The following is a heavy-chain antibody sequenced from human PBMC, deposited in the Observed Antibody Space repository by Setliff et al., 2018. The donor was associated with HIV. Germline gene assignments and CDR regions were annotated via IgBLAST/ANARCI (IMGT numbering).Heavy chain of an antibody. J-gene: IGHJ3*02. Sequence: ASVKVSCKTSGYSFTSSGISWVRQAPGQGLEWMGWISIYNANTKYAQKFQGRVTMTTDTSTSTAYMELRSLRSDDTAVYYCATPGVGAGAFDIWGRGTMVTVSS. CDR2: ISIYNANT. D-gene: IGHD3-10*01. CDR1: GYSFTSSG. CDR3: ATPGVGAGAFDI. V-gene: IGHV1-18*01.